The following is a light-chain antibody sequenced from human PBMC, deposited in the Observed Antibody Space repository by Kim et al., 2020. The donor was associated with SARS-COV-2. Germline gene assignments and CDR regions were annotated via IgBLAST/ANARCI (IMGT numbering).Light chain of an antibody. J-gene: IGLJ3*02. CDR1: NIGSKN. Sequence: SYELTQPLSVSVALGQTARITCGGNNIGSKNVHWYQQKAGQAPVLVIYRDSNRPSGIPERFSGSNSGNTATLTISRAQAGDEAHYYCQVWDSNTEVFGGGTQLTVL. CDR3: QVWDSNTEV. V-gene: IGLV3-9*01. CDR2: RDS.